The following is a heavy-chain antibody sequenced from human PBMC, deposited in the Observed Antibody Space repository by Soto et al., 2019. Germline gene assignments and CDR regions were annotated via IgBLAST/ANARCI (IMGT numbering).Heavy chain of an antibody. V-gene: IGHV3-30-3*01. CDR3: ARDYYKYYDSSGYYRSPAY. CDR1: GFIFSSYS. J-gene: IGHJ4*02. D-gene: IGHD3-22*01. CDR2: RSYDGSDK. Sequence: GGSLRLSCEASGFIFSSYSMHWVRQAPGKGLVWVARRSYDGSDKNYADSVKGRFTISRDNSRNTLFLQMNSLRAEDTAVYYCARDYYKYYDSSGYYRSPAYWGQGTLVTVSS.